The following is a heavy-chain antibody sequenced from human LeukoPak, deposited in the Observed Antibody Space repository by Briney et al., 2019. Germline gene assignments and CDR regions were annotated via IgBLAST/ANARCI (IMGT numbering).Heavy chain of an antibody. D-gene: IGHD3-22*01. CDR1: GFTVRSNY. V-gene: IGHV3-53*01. Sequence: GGSLRLSCAASGFTVRSNYMSWVRQAPGKGMEWVSVIYSGGSTYYADSVKGRFTISRDNSKNTLYLQMNSLRAEDTAVYYCARDDPYDSSGYCFDYWGQGTLVTVSS. J-gene: IGHJ4*02. CDR2: IYSGGST. CDR3: ARDDPYDSSGYCFDY.